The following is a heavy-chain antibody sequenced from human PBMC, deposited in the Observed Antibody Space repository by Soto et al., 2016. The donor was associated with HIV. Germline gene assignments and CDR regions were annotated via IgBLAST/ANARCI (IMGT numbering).Heavy chain of an antibody. Sequence: QVQLVQSGAEVKKPGSSVKVSCKASGGTFSTFSISWVRQAPGQGLEWMGGMIPIFGKANYAQKFQGRVTITADESTNTAYMELSSLRSEDTAVYYCARDEGHCSSISCYRYWFDPWGLGNPGHRSPQ. CDR3: ARDEGHCSSISCYRYWFDP. CDR2: MIPIFGKA. V-gene: IGHV1-69*01. CDR1: GGTFSTFS. D-gene: IGHD2-2*02. J-gene: IGHJ5*02.